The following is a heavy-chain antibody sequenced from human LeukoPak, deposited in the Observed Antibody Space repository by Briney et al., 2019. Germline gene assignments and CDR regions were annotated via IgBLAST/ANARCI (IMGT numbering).Heavy chain of an antibody. D-gene: IGHD1-26*01. CDR3: ASSLGIVGATAFDY. Sequence: APVKVSCKASGYTFTSYYMHWVRQAPGQGLEWMGIINPSGGSTSYAQKFQGRVTMTRDMSTSTVYMELSSLRSEDTAVYYCASSLGIVGATAFDYWGQGTLVTVSS. CDR1: GYTFTSYY. J-gene: IGHJ4*02. V-gene: IGHV1-46*01. CDR2: INPSGGST.